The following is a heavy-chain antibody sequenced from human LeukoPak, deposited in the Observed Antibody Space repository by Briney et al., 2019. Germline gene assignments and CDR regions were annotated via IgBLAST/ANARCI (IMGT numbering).Heavy chain of an antibody. CDR2: ITGDGVST. Sequence: GGSLRLSCAASGFTFSSYWMHWVRQPPGKGLEWVSLITGDGVSTYYADSVKGRFIISRDNAKNSLYLQMNSLRTEDTALYYCAKEDADLTFDYWGQGTLVTVSS. V-gene: IGHV3-43*02. CDR3: AKEDADLTFDY. J-gene: IGHJ4*02. CDR1: GFTFSSYW.